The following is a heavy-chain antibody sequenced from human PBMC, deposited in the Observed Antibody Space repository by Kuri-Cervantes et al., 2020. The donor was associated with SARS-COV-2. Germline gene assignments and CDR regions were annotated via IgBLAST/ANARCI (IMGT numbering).Heavy chain of an antibody. CDR2: IPSAGGT. J-gene: IGHJ6*02. CDR3: ARLSTVTDNYGMDV. D-gene: IGHD4-17*01. Sequence: SETLCLTCTVSGGSITGPNYDWGWNRQPPGKGLEWIGSIPSAGGTYYSPFLKRRVTISVDTSKNQFPLKLSSVTAADTAVYYCARLSTVTDNYGMDVWGQETTVTVSS. CDR1: GGSITGPNYD. V-gene: IGHV4-39*01.